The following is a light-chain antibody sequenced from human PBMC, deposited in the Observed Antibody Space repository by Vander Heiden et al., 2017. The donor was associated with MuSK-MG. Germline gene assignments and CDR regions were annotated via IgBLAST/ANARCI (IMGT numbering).Light chain of an antibody. J-gene: IGLJ1*01. Sequence: QSDLTQPASVSGSPGLLTTISCTGTDSDIGCDDYVSWYPPPPDNAPKLIIFDVTTRPAGVASRFSVSKSGTTASLTISGLRGDDEADYHCISYTSSGLYVFGAGTKVTVL. CDR3: ISYTSSGLYV. CDR1: DSDIGCDDY. V-gene: IGLV2-14*01. CDR2: DVT.